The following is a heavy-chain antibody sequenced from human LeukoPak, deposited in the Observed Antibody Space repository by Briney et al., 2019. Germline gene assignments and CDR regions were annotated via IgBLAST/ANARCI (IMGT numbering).Heavy chain of an antibody. CDR2: ISSSSSYI. CDR1: GFTFSSYS. J-gene: IGHJ6*02. V-gene: IGHV3-21*01. D-gene: IGHD3-16*01. Sequence: PGGSLRLSCAASGFTFSSYSMNWVRQAPGKGLEWVSSISSSSSYIHYADSLKGRFTISRDNAKNSVYLQMNSLRVEDTAVYYCARWGHGMDVWGQGTTVTVSS. CDR3: ARWGHGMDV.